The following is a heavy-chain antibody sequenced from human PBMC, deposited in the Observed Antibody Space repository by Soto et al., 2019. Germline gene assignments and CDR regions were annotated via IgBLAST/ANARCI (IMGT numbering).Heavy chain of an antibody. CDR2: IIPIFGTA. V-gene: IGHV1-69*05. Sequence: SVKVSCKASGGTFSSYAISWVRQAPGQGLEWMGGIIPIFGTANYAQKFQGRVTMTRDTSTSTVYMELSSLRSEDTAVYYCARGKGGSGWYKNYYYYGMDVWGQGTTVTVSS. D-gene: IGHD6-19*01. CDR1: GGTFSSYA. CDR3: ARGKGGSGWYKNYYYYGMDV. J-gene: IGHJ6*02.